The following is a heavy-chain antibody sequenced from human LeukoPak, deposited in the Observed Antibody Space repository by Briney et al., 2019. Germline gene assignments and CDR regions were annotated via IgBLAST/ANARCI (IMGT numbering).Heavy chain of an antibody. CDR1: GGSISSYY. CDR2: IYYSGST. CDR3: ASGALTAAGRIDY. Sequence: PSETLSLTCTVSGGSISSYYWSWLRQPPGKGLEWIGYIYYSGSTNYNPSLKSRVTISVDTSKNQFSLKLSSVTAADTAVYYCASGALTAAGRIDYWGQGTLVTVSS. J-gene: IGHJ4*02. V-gene: IGHV4-59*01. D-gene: IGHD6-13*01.